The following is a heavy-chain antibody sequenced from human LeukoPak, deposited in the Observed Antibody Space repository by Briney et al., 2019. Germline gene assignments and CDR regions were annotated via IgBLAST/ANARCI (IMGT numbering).Heavy chain of an antibody. CDR1: GYTFTSYY. D-gene: IGHD2-21*02. J-gene: IGHJ5*02. V-gene: IGHV1-46*01. CDR2: INPSGGST. Sequence: ASVKVSCKASGYTFTSYYMHWVRQAPGQGLEWMGIINPSGGSTSYAQKFQGRVTMTRDTSTSTVCMELSSLRSEDTAVYYCARGAHIVVVTYNWFDPWGQGTLVTVSS. CDR3: ARGAHIVVVTYNWFDP.